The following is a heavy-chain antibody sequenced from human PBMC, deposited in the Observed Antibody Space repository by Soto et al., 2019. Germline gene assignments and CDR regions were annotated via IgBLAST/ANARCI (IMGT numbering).Heavy chain of an antibody. J-gene: IGHJ4*02. Sequence: GGSLRLSCAASGFTFSSYAMSWVRQAPGKGLEWVSAISGSGGSTYYADSVKGRFTISRDNSKNTLYLQMNSLRAEDTAVYYCATQDYYYDSSGLLHYWGQGTLVTVSS. D-gene: IGHD3-22*01. CDR2: ISGSGGST. V-gene: IGHV3-23*01. CDR1: GFTFSSYA. CDR3: ATQDYYYDSSGLLHY.